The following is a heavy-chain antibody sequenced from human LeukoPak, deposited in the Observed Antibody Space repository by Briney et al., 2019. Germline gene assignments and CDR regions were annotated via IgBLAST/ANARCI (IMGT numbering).Heavy chain of an antibody. CDR1: GGSISSYY. CDR3: ARDKYYYDSSGYHIFDY. Sequence: SETLSLTCTVSGGSISSYYWSWIRQPAGTALEWIGRIYTSGTITYNPSLKSRVTMSVDTSKNRFSLKLSSVTAADTAMYYCARDKYYYDSSGYHIFDYWGQGTLVTVSS. CDR2: IYTSGTI. J-gene: IGHJ4*02. V-gene: IGHV4-4*07. D-gene: IGHD3-22*01.